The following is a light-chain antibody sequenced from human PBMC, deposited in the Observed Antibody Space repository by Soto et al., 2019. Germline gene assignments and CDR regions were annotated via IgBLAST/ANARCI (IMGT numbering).Light chain of an antibody. J-gene: IGKJ1*01. CDR1: QIISSW. CDR2: DAS. Sequence: DIQMTQSPSTLSASVGDRVTITCRASQIISSWLAWYQQKPGKAPKLRIYDASSLESGVPSRFSGSGSGTEFTLTISSLQPEDFGTYYCLQHTSYPWTFGQGTKVDIK. V-gene: IGKV1-5*01. CDR3: LQHTSYPWT.